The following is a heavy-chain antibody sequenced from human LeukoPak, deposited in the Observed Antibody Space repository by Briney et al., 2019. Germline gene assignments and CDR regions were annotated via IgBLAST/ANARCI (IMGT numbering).Heavy chain of an antibody. D-gene: IGHD2-2*01. Sequence: SQTLSLTCTVSGGSISSGSYYWSWIRQPAGKGLEWIGRIYTSGSTNYNPSLKSRVTISEDTSKTQFSPKLSSTTAATTAVHYCAREGPDIVVVPAATVFVSWGQGNLVTVSS. CDR1: GGSISSGSYY. J-gene: IGHJ4*02. CDR2: IYTSGST. V-gene: IGHV4-61*02. CDR3: AREGPDIVVVPAATVFVS.